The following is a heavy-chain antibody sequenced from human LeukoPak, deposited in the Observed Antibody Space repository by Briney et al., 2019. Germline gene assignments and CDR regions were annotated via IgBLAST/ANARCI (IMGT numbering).Heavy chain of an antibody. J-gene: IGHJ4*02. CDR2: ISAYNGNT. Sequence: ASVKVSCKASGYTFTSYGISWVRQAPGQGLEWMGWISAYNGNTNYAQKLQGRVTMTTDTSTSTAYMELRSLRSDDTAVYYCARSPEGEGYDYVWGSYRPWFDYWGQGTLVTVSS. CDR3: ARSPEGEGYDYVWGSYRPWFDY. D-gene: IGHD3-16*02. V-gene: IGHV1-18*01. CDR1: GYTFTSYG.